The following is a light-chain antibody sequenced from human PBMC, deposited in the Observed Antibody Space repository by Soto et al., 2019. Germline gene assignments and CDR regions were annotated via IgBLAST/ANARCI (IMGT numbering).Light chain of an antibody. Sequence: DIQLTQSPSFLSASVGDRVTITCRASQGISSFLAWYQQKPGKAPRLLIYVAATLQSGVPSRFSGSGSGTEFTLTISSLQPEDFATYYCQQLNSYPPTFGPGTKVDIK. CDR1: QGISSF. CDR3: QQLNSYPPT. J-gene: IGKJ3*01. CDR2: VAA. V-gene: IGKV1-9*01.